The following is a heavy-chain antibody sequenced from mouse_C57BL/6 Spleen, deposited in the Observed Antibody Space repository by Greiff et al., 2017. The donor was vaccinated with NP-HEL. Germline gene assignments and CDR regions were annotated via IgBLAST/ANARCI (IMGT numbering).Heavy chain of an antibody. Sequence: VQLQQSGAELVRPGASVTLSCKASGYTFTDYEMHWVKQTPVHGLEWIGAIDPETGGTAYNQKFKGKAILTADKSSSTAYMELRSLTSEDSAVYYCTSFSNYGSSTGYFDVWGTGTTVTVSS. V-gene: IGHV1-15*01. D-gene: IGHD1-1*01. J-gene: IGHJ1*03. CDR1: GYTFTDYE. CDR3: TSFSNYGSSTGYFDV. CDR2: IDPETGGT.